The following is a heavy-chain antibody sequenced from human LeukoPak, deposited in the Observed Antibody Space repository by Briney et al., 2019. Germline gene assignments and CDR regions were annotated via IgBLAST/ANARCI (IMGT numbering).Heavy chain of an antibody. J-gene: IGHJ3*02. V-gene: IGHV1-3*01. CDR2: INAGNGNT. CDR3: ARVASSAFDI. CDR1: GGTFSSYA. Sequence: ASVKVSCKASGGTFSSYAISWVRQAPGQRLEWMGWINAGNGNTKYSQKFQGRVTITRDTSASTAYMELSSLRSEDTAVYYCARVASSAFDIWGQGTMVTVSS.